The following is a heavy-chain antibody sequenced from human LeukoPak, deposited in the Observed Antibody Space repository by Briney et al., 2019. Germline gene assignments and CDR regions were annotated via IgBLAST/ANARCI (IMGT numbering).Heavy chain of an antibody. D-gene: IGHD3-10*01. CDR2: INPNSGGT. V-gene: IGHV1-2*02. CDR1: GYTFTGYY. Sequence: GASVKVSCKASGYTFTGYYMHWVRQAPGQGLEWMGWINPNSGGTNYAQKFQGRVTMTRDTSISTAYMELSRLRSDDTAVYYCARDLGGNTMVRGVIISGYMDVWGKGTTVTISS. CDR3: ARDLGGNTMVRGVIISGYMDV. J-gene: IGHJ6*03.